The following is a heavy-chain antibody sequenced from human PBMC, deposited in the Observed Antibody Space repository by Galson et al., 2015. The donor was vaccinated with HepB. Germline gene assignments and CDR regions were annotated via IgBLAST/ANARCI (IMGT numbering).Heavy chain of an antibody. V-gene: IGHV1-69*04. CDR2: IIPILGIA. J-gene: IGHJ3*02. CDR3: AREADDYYDSSATDAFGI. Sequence: SVKVSCKASGGTFSSYAISWVRQAPGQGLEWMGRIIPILGIANYAQKFQGRVTITADKSTSTAYMELSSLRSEDTAVYYCAREADDYYDSSATDAFGIWGQGTMVTVSS. D-gene: IGHD3-22*01. CDR1: GGTFSSYA.